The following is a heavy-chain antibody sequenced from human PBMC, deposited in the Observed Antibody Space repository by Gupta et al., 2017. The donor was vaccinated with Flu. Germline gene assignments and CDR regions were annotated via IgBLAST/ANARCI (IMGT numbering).Heavy chain of an antibody. J-gene: IGHJ4*02. Sequence: EVQLVESGGGLVQPGGSLRLSCAASGFTFSSYWMSWVRQAPGKGLEWVANIKQDGSEKYYVDCVKGRFTISRDNAKNSLYLQMNSLRAEDTAVYYCAREGRYSGYENVDYWGQGTLVTVSS. CDR1: GFTFSSYW. D-gene: IGHD5-12*01. V-gene: IGHV3-7*04. CDR2: IKQDGSEK. CDR3: AREGRYSGYENVDY.